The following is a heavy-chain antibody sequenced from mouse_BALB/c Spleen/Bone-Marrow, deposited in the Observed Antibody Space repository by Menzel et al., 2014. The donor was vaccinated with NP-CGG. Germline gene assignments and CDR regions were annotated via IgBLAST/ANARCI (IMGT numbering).Heavy chain of an antibody. V-gene: IGHV1-87*01. J-gene: IGHJ4*01. CDR2: IYPGDGDT. CDR3: ASPYGNYDDMDY. Sequence: VKLQESGAELARPGASVKLSCKASGYTFTSYWMQWVKQRPGQGLEWIGAIYPGDGDTRYTQKFRGKATLTADKSSNTAYMQLSSLTSEDSAVYFCASPYGNYDDMDYWGQGTSVTVSS. CDR1: GYTFTSYW. D-gene: IGHD2-1*01.